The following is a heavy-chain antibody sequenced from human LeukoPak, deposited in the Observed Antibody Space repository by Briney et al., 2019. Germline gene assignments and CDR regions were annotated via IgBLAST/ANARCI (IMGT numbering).Heavy chain of an antibody. CDR2: INSDGSST. CDR3: ARAIMVRGVYIDY. J-gene: IGHJ4*02. CDR1: GFTFSSYW. D-gene: IGHD3-10*01. Sequence: GSLRLSCAASGFTFSSYWMHWVRQTPGKGLVWVSRINSDGSSTSYADSVKGRFTISRDNAKNTLYLQMNSLRAEDTAVYYCARAIMVRGVYIDYWGQGTLVTVSS. V-gene: IGHV3-74*01.